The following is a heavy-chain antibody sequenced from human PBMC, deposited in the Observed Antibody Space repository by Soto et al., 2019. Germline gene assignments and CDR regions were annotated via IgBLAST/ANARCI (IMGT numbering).Heavy chain of an antibody. Sequence: ASVKVSCKASGYAFTSYGISWVRQAPGQGLEWMGWINAGNGNTKYSQKFQGRVTITRDTSASTAYMELSSLRSEDTAVYYCARDSCSGGSCYSFGMDVWGQGTTVTVSS. CDR1: GYAFTSYG. CDR2: INAGNGNT. J-gene: IGHJ6*02. CDR3: ARDSCSGGSCYSFGMDV. V-gene: IGHV1-3*01. D-gene: IGHD2-15*01.